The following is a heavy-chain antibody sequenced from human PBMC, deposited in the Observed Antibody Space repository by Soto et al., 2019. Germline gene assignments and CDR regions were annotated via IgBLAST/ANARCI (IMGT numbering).Heavy chain of an antibody. V-gene: IGHV1-69*12. CDR1: GGTFSSYA. D-gene: IGHD2-15*01. Sequence: QVQLVQSGAEVKKPGSSVKVSCKASGGTFSSYAISWVRQAPGQGLEWMGGIIPIFGTANYAQKFQGRVTISEDESTSTAYMELSSLRSEDTAVYYCARTYCSGGSCYNWFDPWGQGTLVTVSS. CDR2: IIPIFGTA. CDR3: ARTYCSGGSCYNWFDP. J-gene: IGHJ5*02.